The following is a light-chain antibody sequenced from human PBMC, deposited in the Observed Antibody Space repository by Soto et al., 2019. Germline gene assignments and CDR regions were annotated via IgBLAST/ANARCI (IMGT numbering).Light chain of an antibody. CDR3: QQHNNWPPVT. CDR2: GAS. Sequence: EIVMTQSPATLSVSPGERATLSCRASQSVSSNLAWYQQKPGQAPRLLIYGASTRATGIPARFSGSGSGTEFTLTISSLQSEDFAVYYCQQHNNWPPVTFVQGTKLEIK. CDR1: QSVSSN. J-gene: IGKJ2*01. V-gene: IGKV3-15*01.